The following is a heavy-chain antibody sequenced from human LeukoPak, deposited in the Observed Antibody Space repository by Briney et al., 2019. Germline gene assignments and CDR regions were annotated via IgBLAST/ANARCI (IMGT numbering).Heavy chain of an antibody. CDR2: IYWDDDK. D-gene: IGHD5-18*01. J-gene: IGHJ4*02. CDR3: AHSPVQRGYSYGGHFDY. CDR1: GFSLSTRGVG. V-gene: IGHV2-5*02. Sequence: SGPTLVNPTQTLTLTCTFSGFSLSTRGVGVGWIRQPPGKALEWLALIYWDDDKRYSPSLKSRLTITKDTSKNQVVLTMTNMDPVDTATYYCAHSPVQRGYSYGGHFDYWGQGTLVTVSS.